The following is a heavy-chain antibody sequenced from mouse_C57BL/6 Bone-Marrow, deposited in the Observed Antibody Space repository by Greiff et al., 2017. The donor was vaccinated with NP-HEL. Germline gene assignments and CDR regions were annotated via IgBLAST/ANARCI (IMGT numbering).Heavy chain of an antibody. D-gene: IGHD1-1*01. V-gene: IGHV3-6*01. CDR1: GYSITSGYY. CDR2: ISYDGSN. J-gene: IGHJ1*03. Sequence: EVQLQESGPGLVKPSQSLSLTCSVTGYSITSGYYWNWIRQFPGNKLEWMGYISYDGSNNYNPSLKNRISITRDTSKNQFFLKLNSVTTEDTATYYCARGVRSTVVATDWYCDVWGTGTTVTVSS. CDR3: ARGVRSTVVATDWYCDV.